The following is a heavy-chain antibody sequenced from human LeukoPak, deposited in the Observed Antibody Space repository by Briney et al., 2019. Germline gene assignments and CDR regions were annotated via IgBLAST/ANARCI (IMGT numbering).Heavy chain of an antibody. CDR2: ISYDGSNK. V-gene: IGHV3-30*18. CDR3: AKDYQYGDSPVTGIDY. Sequence: GGSLRLSCAASGFTFSSYGMHWVRQAPGKGLEWVAVISYDGSNKYYADSVKGRFTISRDNSKNTLYLQMNSLRAEDTAVYYCAKDYQYGDSPVTGIDYWGQGTLVTVSS. D-gene: IGHD4-17*01. CDR1: GFTFSSYG. J-gene: IGHJ4*02.